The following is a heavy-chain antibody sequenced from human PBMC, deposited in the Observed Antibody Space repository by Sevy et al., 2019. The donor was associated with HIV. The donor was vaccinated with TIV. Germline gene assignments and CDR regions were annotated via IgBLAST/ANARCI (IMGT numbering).Heavy chain of an antibody. Sequence: GGCLRLSCAASRFTFKTYWMSWVRQAPGKGLEWVANIKEDGSAKYYADSVRGRFTISRDNAKNSLYLQMSSLRVEDTAVYYCARDSPGYGGYSYWGQGTLVTVSS. CDR3: ARDSPGYGGYSY. D-gene: IGHD1-26*01. CDR1: RFTFKTYW. CDR2: IKEDGSAK. V-gene: IGHV3-7*01. J-gene: IGHJ4*01.